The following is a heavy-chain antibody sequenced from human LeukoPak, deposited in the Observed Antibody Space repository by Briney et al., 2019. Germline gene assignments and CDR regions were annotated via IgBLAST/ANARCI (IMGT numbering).Heavy chain of an antibody. V-gene: IGHV1-2*02. CDR2: IKPNSGGT. J-gene: IGHJ5*02. CDR1: VYTFTPYY. CDR3: ARGPARGNWFDP. Sequence: GASVTVSYKPSVYTFTPYYLHWVRQAPGQGLEWMGWIKPNSGGTNYAQKFQGRVTMTRETSITTAYMELPRLRSDDTAVYYCARGPARGNWFDPWGQGTLVTVSS.